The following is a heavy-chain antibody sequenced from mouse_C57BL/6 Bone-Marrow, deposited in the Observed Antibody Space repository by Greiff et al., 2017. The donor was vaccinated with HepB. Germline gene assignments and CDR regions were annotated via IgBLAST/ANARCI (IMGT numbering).Heavy chain of an antibody. Sequence: EVQLQESGGDLVKPGGSLKLSCAASGFTFSSYGMSWVRQTPDKRLEWVATISSGGSYTYYPDSVKGRFTISRDNAKNTLYLQMSSLKSEDTAMYYCARHNYSNYRFAYWGQGTLVTVSA. CDR1: GFTFSSYG. CDR3: ARHNYSNYRFAY. J-gene: IGHJ3*01. CDR2: ISSGGSYT. V-gene: IGHV5-6*01. D-gene: IGHD2-5*01.